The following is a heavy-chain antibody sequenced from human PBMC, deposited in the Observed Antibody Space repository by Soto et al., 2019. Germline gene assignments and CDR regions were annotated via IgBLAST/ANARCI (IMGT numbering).Heavy chain of an antibody. Sequence: SGPTLVNPTETLTLTCTVSGFSLSNARMGVSWIRQPPGKALEWLAHSFSNDEKSYSTPLKNRLTISKDTSKSQVVLTMTNMDPVDTATYYCARVVYYDMLTGYEERAFDIWGQGTMVTVAS. V-gene: IGHV2-26*01. D-gene: IGHD3-9*01. J-gene: IGHJ3*02. CDR2: SFSNDEK. CDR3: ARVVYYDMLTGYEERAFDI. CDR1: GFSLSNARMG.